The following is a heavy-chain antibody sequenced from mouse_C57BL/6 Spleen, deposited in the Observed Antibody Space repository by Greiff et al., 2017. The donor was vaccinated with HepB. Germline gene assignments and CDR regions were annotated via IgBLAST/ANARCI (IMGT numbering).Heavy chain of an antibody. D-gene: IGHD1-1*02. CDR1: GYTFTSYW. CDR3: AREVGGYYFDY. V-gene: IGHV1-53*01. J-gene: IGHJ2*01. CDR2: INPRNGGT. Sequence: VQLQQPGTELVKPGASVKLSCKASGYTFTSYWMHWVKQRPGQGLEWIGNINPRNGGTNYNEKFKSKATLPVDKSSSTAYMQLSSLTSEDSAVYYCAREVGGYYFDYWGQGTTLTVSS.